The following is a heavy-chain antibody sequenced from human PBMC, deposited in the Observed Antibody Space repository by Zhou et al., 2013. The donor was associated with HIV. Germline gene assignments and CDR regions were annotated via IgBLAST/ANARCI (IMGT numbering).Heavy chain of an antibody. D-gene: IGHD2-8*01. CDR2: MYSGGSI. V-gene: IGHV3-53*01. Sequence: EVQLVQSGGGLIQPGGSLRLSCAASGFSVSDTQMSWVRQSPGKGLEWVSHMYSGGSIHYVDSAKGRFIISRDDSENTLYLQMNSLRAEDTAVYYCARVEGSMVYVPVHGYFYYMDVWGKGTTVIASS. CDR1: GFSVSDTQ. CDR3: ARVEGSMVYVPVHGYFYYMDV. J-gene: IGHJ6*03.